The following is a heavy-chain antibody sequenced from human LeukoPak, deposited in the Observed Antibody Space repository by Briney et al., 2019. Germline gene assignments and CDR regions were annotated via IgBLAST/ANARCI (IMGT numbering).Heavy chain of an antibody. CDR2: ISGSGGST. CDR1: GDSITSYY. Sequence: ETLSLTCTVSGDSITSYYWSWVRQAPGKGLEWVSAISGSGGSTYYADSVKGRFTISRDNSKNTLYLQMNSLRAEDTAVYYCAKDPPRRDIVVVVPWGQGTLVTVSS. CDR3: AKDPPRRDIVVVVP. V-gene: IGHV3-23*01. D-gene: IGHD2-2*01. J-gene: IGHJ5*02.